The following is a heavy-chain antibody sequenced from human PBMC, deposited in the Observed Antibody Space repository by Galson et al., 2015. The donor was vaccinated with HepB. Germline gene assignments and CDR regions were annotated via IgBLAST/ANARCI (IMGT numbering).Heavy chain of an antibody. V-gene: IGHV1-18*01. D-gene: IGHD2-15*01. Sequence: SVKVSCKASGYTLTSYGISWVRQAPGQGLEWMGWISAYNGNTNYAQKLQGRVTMTTDTSTSTAYMELRSLRSDDTAVYYCARQYCSGGSCYSGSAFDIWGQGTMVTVSS. CDR1: GYTLTSYG. CDR2: ISAYNGNT. CDR3: ARQYCSGGSCYSGSAFDI. J-gene: IGHJ3*02.